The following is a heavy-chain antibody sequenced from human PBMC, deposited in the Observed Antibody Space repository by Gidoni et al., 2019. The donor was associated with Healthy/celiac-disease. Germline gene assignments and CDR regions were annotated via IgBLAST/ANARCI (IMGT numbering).Heavy chain of an antibody. Sequence: QLQLQESGPGLVKPSETLSLTCTVSGGSISSSSYYWGWIRQPPGKGLELIGSIYYSGSTYYNPSLKSRVTISVDTSKNQFSLKLSSVTAADTAVYYCATHAGYSSSWYNYYYYYGMDVWGQGTTVTVSS. CDR2: IYYSGST. CDR3: ATHAGYSSSWYNYYYYYGMDV. J-gene: IGHJ6*02. V-gene: IGHV4-39*01. D-gene: IGHD6-13*01. CDR1: GGSISSSSYY.